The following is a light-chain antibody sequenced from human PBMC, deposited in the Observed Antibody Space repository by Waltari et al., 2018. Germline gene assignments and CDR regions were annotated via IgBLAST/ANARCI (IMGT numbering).Light chain of an antibody. CDR3: QQRHNWPLT. J-gene: IGKJ4*01. Sequence: EIVLTQSPATLSLSPGERATLSCRASQSVRVYLAWYQQKPGQAPRLLIYDTSNRASGNPDRFSGSGSGTDFSLSISSLEPEDFAVYYCQQRHNWPLTFGGGTKVEIK. CDR1: QSVRVY. CDR2: DTS. V-gene: IGKV3-11*01.